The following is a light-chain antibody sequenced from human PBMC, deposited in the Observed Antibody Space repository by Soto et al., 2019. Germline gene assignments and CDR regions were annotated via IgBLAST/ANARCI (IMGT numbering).Light chain of an antibody. V-gene: IGKV1-39*01. CDR3: QQIHSYPVT. CDR1: QSISSY. J-gene: IGKJ5*01. CDR2: AAS. Sequence: GVRVTRTSWASQSISSYLNWYQQKPGKAPKLLIYAASSLQSGVPSRFSGSGSGTHFTLTISRLQPEDFATYSCQQIHSYPVTFGQGTRLEV.